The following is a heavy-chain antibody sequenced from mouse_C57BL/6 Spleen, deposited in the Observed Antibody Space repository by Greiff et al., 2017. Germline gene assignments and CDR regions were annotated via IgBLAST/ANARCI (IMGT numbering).Heavy chain of an antibody. Sequence: QVQLQESGAELVRPGTSVKVSCKASGYAFTNYLIAWVKQRPGQGLEWIGVINPGSGGTNYNEKFKGKATLTADKSSSTAYMQLSSLTSEDSAVYCCARRATVVPFDYRGKGPTLTVSS. CDR1: GYAFTNYL. CDR3: ARRATVVPFDY. V-gene: IGHV1-54*01. D-gene: IGHD1-1*01. CDR2: INPGSGGT. J-gene: IGHJ2*01.